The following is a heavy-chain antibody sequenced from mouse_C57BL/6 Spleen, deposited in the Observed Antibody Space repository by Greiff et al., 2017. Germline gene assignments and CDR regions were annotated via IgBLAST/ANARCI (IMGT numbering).Heavy chain of an antibody. V-gene: IGHV1-26*01. CDR3: ANYCAMDY. J-gene: IGHJ4*01. CDR2: INPNHGGT. CDR1: GYTFTDYY. Sequence: VQLQQSGPELVKPGASVKLSCKASGYTFTDYYMNWVKQSNGRGLKWIGDINPNHGGTNYNQKFKGKATLTADKSSSTAHMELRSLTSEDSAVYYSANYCAMDYWGQGTSVTVSS.